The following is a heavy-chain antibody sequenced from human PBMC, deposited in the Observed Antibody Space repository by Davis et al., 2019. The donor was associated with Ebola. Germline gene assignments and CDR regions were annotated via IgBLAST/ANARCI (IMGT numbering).Heavy chain of an antibody. CDR2: ISAYNGNT. D-gene: IGHD3-3*01. Sequence: ASVKVSCKASGYTFTSYGISWVRQAPGQGLEWIGWISAYNGNTNYAQKLQGRVTMTTDTSTSTAYMELRSLRSDDTAVYYCARGYDFWSGYYEGCDYWGQGTLVTVSS. CDR3: ARGYDFWSGYYEGCDY. V-gene: IGHV1-18*01. J-gene: IGHJ4*02. CDR1: GYTFTSYG.